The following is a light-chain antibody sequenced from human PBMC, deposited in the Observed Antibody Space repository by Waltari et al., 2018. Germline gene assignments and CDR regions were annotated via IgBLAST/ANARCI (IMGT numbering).Light chain of an antibody. CDR3: CSYAGSTTSVV. CDR2: NVS. V-gene: IGLV2-23*02. J-gene: IGLJ3*02. CDR1: SSDVGGYKY. Sequence: QSALTQPASVSGSPGQSITISCTGTSSDVGGYKYVSWYQQHPGKAPKLMIYNVSNRPSGVSIRFSGSKSGNTASLTISGLQAEDEADYYCCSYAGSTTSVVFGGGTKVTVL.